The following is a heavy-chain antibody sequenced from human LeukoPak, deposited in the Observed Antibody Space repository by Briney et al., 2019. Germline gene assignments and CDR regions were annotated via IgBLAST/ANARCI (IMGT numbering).Heavy chain of an antibody. Sequence: GASVKVSCKASGYSFSDYFIYWVRQATGQRLESMGWVNANRGGTNYAQKFQGRVTMTRDTSITTAYMELSRLRSDDTAMYYCARTWGLASCAGDCLHDAFDIWGQGTMVTVSS. J-gene: IGHJ3*02. V-gene: IGHV1-2*02. D-gene: IGHD2-21*02. CDR1: GYSFSDYF. CDR3: ARTWGLASCAGDCLHDAFDI. CDR2: VNANRGGT.